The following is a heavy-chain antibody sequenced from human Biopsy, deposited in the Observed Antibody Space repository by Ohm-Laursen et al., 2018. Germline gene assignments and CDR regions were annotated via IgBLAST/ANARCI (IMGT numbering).Heavy chain of an antibody. CDR3: ARHSLDDFWSGAHYYFDY. Sequence: SQTLPLTCSVSGGSISSRNHYWGWLRQPPGKGLEWIGHVYYSGSTFYSSSLESRVTVSVDTSKNQFHLRLTSMSASDTAVYYCARHSLDDFWSGAHYYFDYWGLGTLVTVSS. CDR1: GGSISSRNHY. J-gene: IGHJ4*02. V-gene: IGHV4-39*01. D-gene: IGHD3-3*01. CDR2: VYYSGST.